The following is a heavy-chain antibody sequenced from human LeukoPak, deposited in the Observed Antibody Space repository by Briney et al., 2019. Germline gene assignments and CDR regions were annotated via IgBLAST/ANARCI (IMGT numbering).Heavy chain of an antibody. CDR1: GYTLTSYA. V-gene: IGHV1-3*01. J-gene: IGHJ4*02. CDR3: ARELGGRITMVRGVTLAGY. CDR2: INAGNGNT. D-gene: IGHD3-10*01. Sequence: GASVKVSCKASGYTLTSYAMHWVRQAPGQRLEWMGWINAGNGNTKYSQKFQGRVTITRDTSASTAYMELSSLRSEDTAVYYCARELGGRITMVRGVTLAGYWGQGTLVTVSS.